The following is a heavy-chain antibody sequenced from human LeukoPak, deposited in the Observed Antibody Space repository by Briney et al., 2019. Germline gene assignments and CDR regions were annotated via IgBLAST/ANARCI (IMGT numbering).Heavy chain of an antibody. D-gene: IGHD3-16*01. J-gene: IGHJ3*01. CDR3: ARRRERGASDAFAF. CDR2: INSDGGST. CDR1: GFTFSSFW. V-gene: IGHV3-74*01. Sequence: PGGSLRLSCAAYGFTFSSFWMYWVRQAPGKGLVWVSRINSDGGSTTYADSVKGRFTISRDNAKNTVYLQMNSLRAEDTAVYYCARRRERGASDAFAFWGQGTMVTVSS.